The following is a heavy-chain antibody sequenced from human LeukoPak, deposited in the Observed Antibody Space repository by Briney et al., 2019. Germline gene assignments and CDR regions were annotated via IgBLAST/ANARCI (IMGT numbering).Heavy chain of an antibody. J-gene: IGHJ3*02. D-gene: IGHD1-1*01. Sequence: GGSLRLSCAASRFRFSTFPMGWVRQAPGKGLEWVSGISAGGETTFYADSVRGRLTISRDNSKNTLYLQMNSLRADDTAVYYCAKSLLTAATGTGRAFDIWGQGTMVTVSS. CDR2: ISAGGETT. CDR3: AKSLLTAATGTGRAFDI. CDR1: RFRFSTFP. V-gene: IGHV3-23*01.